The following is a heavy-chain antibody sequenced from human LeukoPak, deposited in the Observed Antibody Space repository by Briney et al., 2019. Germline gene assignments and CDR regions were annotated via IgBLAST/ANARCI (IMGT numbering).Heavy chain of an antibody. CDR3: AGPSSGWLQSAWAY. D-gene: IGHD5-24*01. CDR2: INYSGNT. V-gene: IGHV4-39*01. Sequence: SETLSLTCTVSGGSISSSSYYWGWIRQPPGKGLEWIGSINYSGNTYDNPSLKSRVTISVDTSKNQFSLKLSSVTAADTAMYYCAGPSSGWLQSAWAYWGQGTLVTVSS. CDR1: GGSISSSSYY. J-gene: IGHJ4*02.